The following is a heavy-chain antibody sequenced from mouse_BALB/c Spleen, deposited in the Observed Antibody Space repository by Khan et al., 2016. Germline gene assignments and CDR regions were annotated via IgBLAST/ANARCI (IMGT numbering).Heavy chain of an antibody. V-gene: IGHV3-2*02. CDR2: ISYSGST. Sequence: VQLQQSGPGLVKPSQSLSLTCTVTGYSITSDYAWNWIRQFPGNKLEWMGYISYSGSTSYNPSLKSRISITRDTSKNQFFLQLNSVTTEDTATYYCASGTGYFDYWGQGTTLTVSS. CDR1: GYSITSDYA. J-gene: IGHJ2*01. CDR3: ASGTGYFDY. D-gene: IGHD4-1*01.